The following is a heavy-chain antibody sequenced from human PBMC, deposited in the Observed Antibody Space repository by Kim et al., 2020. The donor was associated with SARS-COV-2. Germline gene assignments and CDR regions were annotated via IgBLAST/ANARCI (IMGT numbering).Heavy chain of an antibody. V-gene: IGHV1-69*13. Sequence: SVKVSCKASGGTFSSYAISWVRQAPGQGLEWMGGIIPIFGTANYAQKFQGRVTITADESTSTAYMELSSLRSEDTAVYYCARGAPTVVKVRGWFDPWGQGTLVTVSS. D-gene: IGHD4-17*01. CDR1: GGTFSSYA. CDR2: IIPIFGTA. CDR3: ARGAPTVVKVRGWFDP. J-gene: IGHJ5*02.